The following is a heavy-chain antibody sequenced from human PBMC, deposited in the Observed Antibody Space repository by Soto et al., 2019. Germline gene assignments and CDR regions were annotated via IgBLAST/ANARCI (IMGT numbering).Heavy chain of an antibody. CDR3: EARYSSGWFGFDY. J-gene: IGHJ4*02. Sequence: KASETLSLTCTVSGGSISSGSYYWGWIRQPPGKGLEWIGSIYYSGSTYYNPSLKSRVTISVDTSKNQFSLKLSSVTAADTAVYYCEARYSSGWFGFDYWGQGTLVTVSS. D-gene: IGHD6-19*01. V-gene: IGHV4-39*01. CDR1: GGSISSGSYY. CDR2: IYYSGST.